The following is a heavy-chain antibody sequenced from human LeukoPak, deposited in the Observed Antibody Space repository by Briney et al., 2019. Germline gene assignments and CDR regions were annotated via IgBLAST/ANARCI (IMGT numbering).Heavy chain of an antibody. Sequence: ASVKVSCKASCYTFTSYVISWLRQAPGQGLEWMGGMSAYNGNTNYAQKLQGRVTMTTDTSTTTAYTALRSLSSDDTDVSSCASTTYYDTTGHPTTAWGQGPLVPVSS. CDR1: CYTFTSYV. D-gene: IGHD3-22*01. CDR2: MSAYNGNT. V-gene: IGHV1-18*01. J-gene: IGHJ1*01. CDR3: ASTTYYDTTGHPTTA.